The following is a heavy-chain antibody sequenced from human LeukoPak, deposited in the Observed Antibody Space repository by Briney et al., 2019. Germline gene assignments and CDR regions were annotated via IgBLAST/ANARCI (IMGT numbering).Heavy chain of an antibody. CDR3: VRVGTDSIGSYPDY. Sequence: GGSLRLSCTASGFTFSSCGMHWVRQAPGQGPEWVAVIWSDGSKKYHADSVKGRFTISRDNTKNMLYLQMNSLRAEDTAIYYCVRVGTDSIGSYPDYWGQGTLVTVTS. CDR1: GFTFSSCG. D-gene: IGHD3-22*01. V-gene: IGHV3-33*01. J-gene: IGHJ4*02. CDR2: IWSDGSKK.